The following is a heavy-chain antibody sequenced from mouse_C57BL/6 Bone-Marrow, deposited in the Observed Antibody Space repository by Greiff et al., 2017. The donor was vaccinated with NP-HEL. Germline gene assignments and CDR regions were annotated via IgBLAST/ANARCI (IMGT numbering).Heavy chain of an antibody. CDR1: GFTFSSYG. CDR2: ISSGGSYT. D-gene: IGHD1-1*02. CDR3: ARQGLVVYFDY. Sequence: EVMLVESGGDLVKPGGSLKLSCAASGFTFSSYGMSWVRQTPDKRLEWVATISSGGSYTYYPDSVKGRFTFSRDNAKNTLYLQMSSLKSEDTAVCYCARQGLVVYFDYWGQGTTLTVSS. J-gene: IGHJ2*01. V-gene: IGHV5-6*02.